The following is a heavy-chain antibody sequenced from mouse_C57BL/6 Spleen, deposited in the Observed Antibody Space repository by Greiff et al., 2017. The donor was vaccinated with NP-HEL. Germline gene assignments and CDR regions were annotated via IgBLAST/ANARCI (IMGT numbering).Heavy chain of an antibody. Sequence: QVQLQQPGAELVRPGSSVKLSCKASGYTFTSYWMHWVKQRPIQGLEWIGNIDPSDSETHYNQKFKDKATLTVDKSSSTAYMQLSSLTSEDSAVYYCASLDSSGYSLGYWGQGTTLTVSS. CDR2: IDPSDSET. CDR3: ASLDSSGYSLGY. CDR1: GYTFTSYW. D-gene: IGHD3-2*02. J-gene: IGHJ2*01. V-gene: IGHV1-52*01.